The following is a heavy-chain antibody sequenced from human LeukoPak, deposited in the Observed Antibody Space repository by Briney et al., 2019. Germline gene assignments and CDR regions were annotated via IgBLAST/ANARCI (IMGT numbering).Heavy chain of an antibody. CDR3: ARGSWYWVY. CDR1: GFTFNSYW. D-gene: IGHD6-13*01. J-gene: IGHJ4*02. CDR2: IKQDGSEK. V-gene: IGHV3-7*01. Sequence: GGTLRLSCAASGFTFNSYWMTWVRQAPGKGLEWVANIKQDGSEKYYVDSVKGRFTISRDNAKNSLYLQMNSLRAEDTAVYYCARGSWYWVYWGQGTLVPVSS.